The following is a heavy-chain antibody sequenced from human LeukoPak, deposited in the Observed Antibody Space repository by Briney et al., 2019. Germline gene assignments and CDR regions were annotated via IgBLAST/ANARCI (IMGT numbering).Heavy chain of an antibody. Sequence: GESLKISCKGSGYSFISYWIGWVRQMPGKGLEWMGIIYPGDSDTRYSPSFQGQVTISADKSISTAYLQWSSLKASDTAMYYCARLSYDFWSGYYLDYWGQGTLVTVSS. CDR3: ARLSYDFWSGYYLDY. CDR2: IYPGDSDT. CDR1: GYSFISYW. J-gene: IGHJ4*02. D-gene: IGHD3-3*01. V-gene: IGHV5-51*01.